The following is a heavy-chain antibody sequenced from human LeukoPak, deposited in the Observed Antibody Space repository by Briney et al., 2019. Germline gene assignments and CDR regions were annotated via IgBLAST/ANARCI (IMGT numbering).Heavy chain of an antibody. Sequence: PSQTLSLTCTVSGGSVSSSTYYWGWIRQPPGKGLEWIGNIYYSGSTYYNPSLKSRVTMSVDTSNNQFSLKMHSVTAAGTAVYFCARLSKGRFFDYIFDYWGQGTLVTVSS. V-gene: IGHV4-39*01. CDR2: IYYSGST. CDR3: ARLSKGRFFDYIFDY. CDR1: GGSVSSSTYY. D-gene: IGHD3-9*01. J-gene: IGHJ4*02.